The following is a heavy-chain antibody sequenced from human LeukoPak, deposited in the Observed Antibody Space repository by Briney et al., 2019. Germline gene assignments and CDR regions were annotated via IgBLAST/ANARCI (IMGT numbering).Heavy chain of an antibody. D-gene: IGHD3-9*01. CDR3: ARVLGFNDILTGYTYGWFDP. CDR2: IIPILGTA. V-gene: IGHV1-69*06. Sequence: SVKVSCKASGGTFSSYAISWVRQAPGQGLEWMGGIIPILGTANYAQKFQGRVTITADKSTSTAYMELSSLRSEDTAVYYCARVLGFNDILTGYTYGWFDPWGQGTLVTVSS. CDR1: GGTFSSYA. J-gene: IGHJ5*02.